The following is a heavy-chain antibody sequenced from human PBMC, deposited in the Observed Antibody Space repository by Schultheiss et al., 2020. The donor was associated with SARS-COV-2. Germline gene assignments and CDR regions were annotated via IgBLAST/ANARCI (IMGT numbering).Heavy chain of an antibody. CDR2: INPRDGGT. J-gene: IGHJ4*03. Sequence: ASVKVSCKASGYTFTSYAMHWVRQAPGQRLEWMGMINPRDGGTTYPQKFQGRLTMTGDTSTTTVYMELSSLRSDDTAMYFCSRLLSSGDYWGRGTMVTVSS. CDR3: SRLLSSGDY. V-gene: IGHV1-46*01. CDR1: GYTFTSYA. D-gene: IGHD3-10*01.